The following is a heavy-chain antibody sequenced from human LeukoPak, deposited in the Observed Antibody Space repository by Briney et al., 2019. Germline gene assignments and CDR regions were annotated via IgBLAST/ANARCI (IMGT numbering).Heavy chain of an antibody. CDR3: ATHRGLRYFDY. D-gene: IGHD3/OR15-3a*01. J-gene: IGHJ4*02. Sequence: PSETLSLTCTVSGGSISSSSDYWGWLRQPPGMALEWIGSLYYSGRTYYNPSLKGRVTISVDTSKNQVSLKLSYVTAADTAVYYCATHRGLRYFDYWGQATLVTVSS. CDR2: LYYSGRT. CDR1: GGSISSSSDY. V-gene: IGHV4-39*01.